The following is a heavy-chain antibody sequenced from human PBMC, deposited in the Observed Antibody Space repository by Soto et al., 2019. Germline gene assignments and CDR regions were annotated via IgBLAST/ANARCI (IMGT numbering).Heavy chain of an antibody. D-gene: IGHD3-22*01. CDR3: VKEYDSSGYYPDY. J-gene: IGHJ4*02. Sequence: PGGSLRLSCAASGFTFSSYAMSWVRQAPGKGLEWVSAISGSGGSTYFADSVKGRFTISRDNSKNTLYLQMSSLRAEDTAVYYCVKEYDSSGYYPDYWGQGILVNVS. CDR2: ISGSGGST. V-gene: IGHV3-23*01. CDR1: GFTFSSYA.